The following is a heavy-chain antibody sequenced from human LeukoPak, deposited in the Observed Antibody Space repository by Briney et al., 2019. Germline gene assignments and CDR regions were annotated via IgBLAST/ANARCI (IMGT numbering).Heavy chain of an antibody. CDR1: GFTFSDSG. D-gene: IGHD2-21*01. CDR3: TRYGDYPFDY. V-gene: IGHV3-73*01. Sequence: PGGPLKLSCAASGFTFSDSGMHWVRQASGKGLEWVGRIRSKANSYATAYAASVKGRFTISRDDSKNTAYLQMNSLKTEDTAVYYCTRYGDYPFDYWGQGTLVTVSS. CDR2: IRSKANSYAT. J-gene: IGHJ4*02.